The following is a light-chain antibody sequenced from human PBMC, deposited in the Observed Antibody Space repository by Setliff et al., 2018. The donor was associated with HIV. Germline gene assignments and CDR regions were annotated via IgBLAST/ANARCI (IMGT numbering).Light chain of an antibody. J-gene: IGLJ1*01. Sequence: SALAQPRSVSGSPGQSVTISCTGTSSDVGGYNHVSWYQQHPGKAPKLMIYDVSKRPSGVPDRFSGSKSGNPASLTISGLQTEDEADYYCCSYAGSPRVFGTGTKVTVL. CDR2: DVS. V-gene: IGLV2-11*01. CDR1: SSDVGGYNH. CDR3: CSYAGSPRV.